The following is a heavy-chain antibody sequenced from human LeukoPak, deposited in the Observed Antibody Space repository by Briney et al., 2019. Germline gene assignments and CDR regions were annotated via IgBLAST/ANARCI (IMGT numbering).Heavy chain of an antibody. CDR1: GFTFSDYA. CDR2: ISGSGGRS. J-gene: IGHJ4*02. Sequence: PGGSLRLSCVVSGFTFSDYAMSWVRQAPGKGLEWVSTISGSGGRSYSEGPVKGRFTISRDNSRNTLYLQMNSLRVEDTAIYYCAKGGPQFFDYWGQGTLVTVSS. D-gene: IGHD5-24*01. V-gene: IGHV3-23*01. CDR3: AKGGPQFFDY.